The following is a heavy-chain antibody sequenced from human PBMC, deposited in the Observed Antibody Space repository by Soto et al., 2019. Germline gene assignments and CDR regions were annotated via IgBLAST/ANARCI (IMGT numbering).Heavy chain of an antibody. V-gene: IGHV3-7*03. CDR2: IKQDGSEK. J-gene: IGHJ5*02. CDR1: GFTFSNYW. D-gene: IGHD3-10*01. CDR3: AREGDYYGSGSLSWFDP. Sequence: GSLRLSCAASGFTFSNYWMSWVRQAPGKGLEWVANIKQDGSEKYYVDSVKGRFTISRDNAKNSLYLQMNSLRAEDTAVYYCAREGDYYGSGSLSWFDPWGQGTLVTVSS.